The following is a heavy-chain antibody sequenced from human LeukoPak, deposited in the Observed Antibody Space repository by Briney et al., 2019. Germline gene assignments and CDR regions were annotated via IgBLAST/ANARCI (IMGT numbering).Heavy chain of an antibody. Sequence: GRSLRLSCAASGFTFSSYGMHWVRQAPGKGLEWVAVIWYDGSNKYYADSVKGRFTISRDNSKNTLYLQMNNLRAEDTAVYYCARNPGYCSSTSCYYYYYGMDVWGQGTTVTVSS. D-gene: IGHD2-2*01. CDR2: IWYDGSNK. CDR3: ARNPGYCSSTSCYYYYYGMDV. CDR1: GFTFSSYG. V-gene: IGHV3-33*01. J-gene: IGHJ6*02.